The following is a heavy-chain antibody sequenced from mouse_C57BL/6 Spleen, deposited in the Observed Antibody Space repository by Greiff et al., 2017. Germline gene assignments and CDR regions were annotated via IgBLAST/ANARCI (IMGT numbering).Heavy chain of an antibody. CDR1: GYTFTGYW. J-gene: IGHJ2*01. V-gene: IGHV1-9*01. CDR2: LFPGCGST. D-gene: IGHD1-1*02. CDR3: ATETWYYFDY. Sequence: VQLQQSGAELMKPGASVKLSCKATGYTFTGYWLEWVKQRPGHGLEWIGELFPGCGSTYYNEKFMGKATFTADTSSNTAYMQLSSLTTEDSAIYNCATETWYYFDYWGQGTTLAVTS.